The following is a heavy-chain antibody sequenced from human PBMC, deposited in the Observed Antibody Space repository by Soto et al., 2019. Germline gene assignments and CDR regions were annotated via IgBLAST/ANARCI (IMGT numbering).Heavy chain of an antibody. CDR3: ARQQLVGEVDSTNWFDP. V-gene: IGHV1-2*04. D-gene: IGHD6-6*01. Sequence: ASVKVSCKASGYTFTGYYMHWVRQAPGQGLEWMGWINPNSGGTNYAQKFQGWVTMTRDTSISTAYMELSRLRSDDTAVYYCARQQLVGEVDSTNWFDPWGQGTLVTVSS. CDR1: GYTFTGYY. J-gene: IGHJ5*02. CDR2: INPNSGGT.